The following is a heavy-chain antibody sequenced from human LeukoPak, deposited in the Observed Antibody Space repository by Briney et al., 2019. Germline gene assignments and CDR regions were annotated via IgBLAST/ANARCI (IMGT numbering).Heavy chain of an antibody. CDR3: ARHRYCTGASCSGSTKGLNYFDP. CDR2: IYYSGST. D-gene: IGHD2-15*01. CDR1: GGSISSYY. V-gene: IGHV4-59*08. Sequence: PSETLSLTCTVSGGSISSYYWSWIRQPPGKGLEWIGYIYYSGSTNYNPSLKSRVTISVDTSKNQFSLKLNSVTAADTAVYYCARHRYCTGASCSGSTKGLNYFDPWGQGTLVTVSS. J-gene: IGHJ5*02.